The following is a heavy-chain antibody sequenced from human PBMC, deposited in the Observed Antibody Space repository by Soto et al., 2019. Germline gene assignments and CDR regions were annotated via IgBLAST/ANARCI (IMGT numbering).Heavy chain of an antibody. Sequence: SLKVSCKASGYTFTRYTMNWVRQAPGQRLEWMGWINPDNGNTKSSQKFQDRVIITRDTSASTAYMDLSSLRSEDTAVYYCARGIATGQLDPWGQGILVTVSS. V-gene: IGHV1-3*01. CDR1: GYTFTRYT. CDR2: INPDNGNT. J-gene: IGHJ5*02. D-gene: IGHD2-15*01. CDR3: ARGIATGQLDP.